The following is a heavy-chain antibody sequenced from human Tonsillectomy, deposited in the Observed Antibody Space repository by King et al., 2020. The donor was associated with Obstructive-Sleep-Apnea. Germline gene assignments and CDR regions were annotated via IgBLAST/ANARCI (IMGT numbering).Heavy chain of an antibody. J-gene: IGHJ4*02. CDR1: GFTFSSYA. D-gene: IGHD3-22*01. CDR2: ISYDTGTNK. CDR3: ASGSGYYYFEY. V-gene: IGHV3-30-3*01. Sequence: VQLVESGGYVVQPGRSLRLSCAGSGFTFSSYAIHLVRQAPGNGMEWVAGISYDTGTNKFYTDSVKGRFTISRDNSKNTMYLHMNSLRAEDTAVYFCASGSGYYYFEYWGQGTLVTVSS.